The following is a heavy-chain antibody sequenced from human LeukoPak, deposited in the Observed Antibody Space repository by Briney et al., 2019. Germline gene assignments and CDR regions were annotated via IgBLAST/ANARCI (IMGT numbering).Heavy chain of an antibody. CDR2: ISGRGGST. V-gene: IGHV3-23*01. CDR3: AKPSYSGDYYFAY. Sequence: GGSLRLSCAASGFTFSSYAMSWVRQAPGKGREWVSAISGRGGSTSYADSVKGRFTISRDNSKNTLYPQMNRLRAEDTAVYYCAKPSYSGDYYFAYWGQGTLLTVSS. J-gene: IGHJ4*02. D-gene: IGHD4-17*01. CDR1: GFTFSSYA.